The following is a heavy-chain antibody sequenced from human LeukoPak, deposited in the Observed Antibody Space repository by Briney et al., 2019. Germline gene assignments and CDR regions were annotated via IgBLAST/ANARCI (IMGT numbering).Heavy chain of an antibody. Sequence: SVKVSCKASGGTFSSYAISWVRQAPGQGPEWMGGIIPIFGTPNYAQKFQGRVTITADESTSTAYMELSSLRSEDTAVYYCARGSGTITMVRGVFYGMDVWGQGTTVTVSS. D-gene: IGHD3-10*01. CDR1: GGTFSSYA. CDR2: IIPIFGTP. J-gene: IGHJ6*02. CDR3: ARGSGTITMVRGVFYGMDV. V-gene: IGHV1-69*13.